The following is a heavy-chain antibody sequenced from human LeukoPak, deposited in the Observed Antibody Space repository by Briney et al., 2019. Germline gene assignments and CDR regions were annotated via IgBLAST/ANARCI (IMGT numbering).Heavy chain of an antibody. D-gene: IGHD3-3*01. CDR3: ARTYYDFWSGYYYFDY. V-gene: IGHV4-34*01. J-gene: IGHJ4*02. Sequence: PSETLSLTCAVYGGSFSGYYWSWLRQPPGKGLEWIGEINHSGSTNYNPTLKRRVTISVDTSKNQFSLKLSSVTAADTAVYYCARTYYDFWSGYYYFDYWGQGTLVTVSS. CDR2: INHSGST. CDR1: GGSFSGYY.